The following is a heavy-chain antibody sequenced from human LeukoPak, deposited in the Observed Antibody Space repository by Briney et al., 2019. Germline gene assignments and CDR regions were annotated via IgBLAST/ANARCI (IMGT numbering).Heavy chain of an antibody. CDR1: GYTFTGYY. Sequence: ASVKVSCKASGYTFTGYYMHWVRQAPGQGLEWMGWINPNSGGTNYAQKFQGWVTMTRDTSISTAYMELSRLRSDDTAVYYCARDFGSSSSWSRGMDYWGQGTLVTVSS. CDR3: ARDFGSSSSWSRGMDY. J-gene: IGHJ4*02. CDR2: INPNSGGT. V-gene: IGHV1-2*04. D-gene: IGHD6-13*01.